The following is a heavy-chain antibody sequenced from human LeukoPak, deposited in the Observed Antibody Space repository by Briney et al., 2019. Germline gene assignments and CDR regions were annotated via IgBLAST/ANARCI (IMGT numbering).Heavy chain of an antibody. CDR1: GYTFTDYY. CDR2: VDPEDGET. CDR3: ATVIRFLEWLPDY. D-gene: IGHD3-3*01. V-gene: IGHV1-69-2*01. Sequence: ASVKISCKVSGYTFTDYYMHWVQQAPGKGLEWMGLVDPEDGETIYAEKFQGRVTITADTSTDTAYMELSSLRSEDTAVYYCATVIRFLEWLPDYWGQGTLVTVSS. J-gene: IGHJ4*02.